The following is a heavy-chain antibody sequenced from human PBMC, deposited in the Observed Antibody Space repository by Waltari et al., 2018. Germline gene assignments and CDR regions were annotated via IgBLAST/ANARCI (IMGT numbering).Heavy chain of an antibody. CDR2: IVPGASDT. Sequence: EVQLAQSGAEVKKPGESLKISCQGSGYDFAGYWIAWVREVPGKGLGWMGHIVPGASDTRYGLSFQGTGTISADKSITTAYMQWSSLKASDTATYYGAGRVMTGEGTTMDWFDGWGQGTLVSVSS. J-gene: IGHJ5*02. CDR3: AGRVMTGEGTTMDWFDG. D-gene: IGHD2-21*01. CDR1: GYDFAGYW. V-gene: IGHV5-51*03.